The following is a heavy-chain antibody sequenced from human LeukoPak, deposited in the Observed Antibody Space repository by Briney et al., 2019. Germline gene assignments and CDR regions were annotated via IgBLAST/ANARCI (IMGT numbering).Heavy chain of an antibody. D-gene: IGHD3-22*01. Sequence: SETLSLTCIVSGYSISSGYYWGWIRQPPGKGLEWIGSIYHSGSTYYNPSLKSRLTISRDTSKNQFSLKLTSVTAADTAVYYCATYDSSGYLNFDYWGPGMLVAVSS. CDR1: GYSISSGYY. CDR3: ATYDSSGYLNFDY. V-gene: IGHV4-38-2*02. CDR2: IYHSGST. J-gene: IGHJ4*02.